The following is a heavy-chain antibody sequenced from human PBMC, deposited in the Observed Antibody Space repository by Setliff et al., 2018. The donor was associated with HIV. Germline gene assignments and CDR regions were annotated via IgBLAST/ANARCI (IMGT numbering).Heavy chain of an antibody. V-gene: IGHV4-4*07. J-gene: IGHJ4*02. CDR2: IYPSGNI. D-gene: IGHD3-10*01. CDR3: ARDAGPHYGSGPPLEY. Sequence: SETLSLTCTVSDDPINSFYWSWIRQPAGKGLEWIGRIYPSGNINYNPSLKSRLTMSIDTSKNQFSLKLSSVTATDTAVYYCARDAGPHYGSGPPLEYWGQGIQVTVSS. CDR1: DDPINSFY.